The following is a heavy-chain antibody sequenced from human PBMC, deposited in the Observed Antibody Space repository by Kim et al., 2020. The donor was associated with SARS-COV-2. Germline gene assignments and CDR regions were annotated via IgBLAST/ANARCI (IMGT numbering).Heavy chain of an antibody. D-gene: IGHD7-27*01. CDR3: ASTSILTGERYAFDM. CDR1: GGSISSSSW. V-gene: IGHV4-4*02. Sequence: SETLSLTCAVSGGSISSSSWWSWVRQPPGKGLEWIGEIYYSGGSNYNPSLKSRVTISVDKSKNQFSLKLTSVTAADPAVYYCASTSILTGERYAFDMWG. J-gene: IGHJ3*02. CDR2: IYYSGGS.